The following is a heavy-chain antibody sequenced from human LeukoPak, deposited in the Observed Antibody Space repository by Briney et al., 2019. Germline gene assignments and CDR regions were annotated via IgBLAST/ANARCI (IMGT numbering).Heavy chain of an antibody. CDR1: GYTFTGYY. CDR3: ARGPKKYCTNGVCYFDY. CDR2: INPNSGVT. Sequence: ASLKVSCEASGYTFTGYYMHWVRQAPGQGVEWMGWINPNSGVTNYAQTFQGRVTMTRDTSISTAYMELSRLRCDDTAVYYCARGPKKYCTNGVCYFDYWGQGTLVTVSS. V-gene: IGHV1-2*02. J-gene: IGHJ4*02. D-gene: IGHD2-8*01.